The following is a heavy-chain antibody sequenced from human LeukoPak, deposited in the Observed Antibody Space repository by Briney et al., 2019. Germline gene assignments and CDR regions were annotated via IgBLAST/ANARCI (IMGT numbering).Heavy chain of an antibody. V-gene: IGHV1-2*02. J-gene: IGHJ4*02. CDR3: ARADDSSGYFDY. D-gene: IGHD3-22*01. Sequence: GASVKVSCKASGYTFTGYYMHWVRQAPGQGLEWMGWTNPNSGGTNHAQKFQGRVTMTRDTSISTAYMELSRLRSDDTAVYYCARADDSSGYFDYWGQGTLVTVSS. CDR2: TNPNSGGT. CDR1: GYTFTGYY.